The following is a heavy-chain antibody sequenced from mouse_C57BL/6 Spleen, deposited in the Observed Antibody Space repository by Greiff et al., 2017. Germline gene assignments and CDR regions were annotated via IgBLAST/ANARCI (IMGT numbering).Heavy chain of an antibody. CDR1: GYAFSSYW. V-gene: IGHV1-80*01. D-gene: IGHD1-1*01. Sequence: VQLQQSGAELVKPGASVKISCKASGYAFSSYWMNWVKQRPGKGLEWIGQIYPGEGDTNYNGKFKGKATLTADKSSSTAYMQHSSLTSEDSAVYFCARATTVGAMDYWGQGTSVTVSS. CDR2: IYPGEGDT. J-gene: IGHJ4*01. CDR3: ARATTVGAMDY.